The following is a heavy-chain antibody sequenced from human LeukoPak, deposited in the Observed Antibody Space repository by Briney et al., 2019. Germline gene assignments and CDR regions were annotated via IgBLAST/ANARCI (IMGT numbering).Heavy chain of an antibody. D-gene: IGHD3-10*01. J-gene: IGHJ4*02. V-gene: IGHV4-59*01. Sequence: SETLSLTCTVFGGSISGYYWSWIRQPPEKGLEWIGYIYYSGSTDYNPSLKSRVTISVDTSKNHLSLNLRSVTAADTAVYYCARGGVRGVKPDHWGQGTQVTVSS. CDR3: ARGGVRGVKPDH. CDR1: GGSISGYY. CDR2: IYYSGST.